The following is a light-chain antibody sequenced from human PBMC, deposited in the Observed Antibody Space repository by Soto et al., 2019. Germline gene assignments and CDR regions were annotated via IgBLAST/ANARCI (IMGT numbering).Light chain of an antibody. Sequence: DIQMPQSPSTLSASVGDRVTITCRASQSIGTWLAWYQQKPGKAPKLLIYDASILESGVPSRLSGSGSGTEFTLTISSLQPDDFATYYCQQLNSYLLTFGGGTKVDIK. J-gene: IGKJ4*01. V-gene: IGKV1-5*01. CDR3: QQLNSYLLT. CDR1: QSIGTW. CDR2: DAS.